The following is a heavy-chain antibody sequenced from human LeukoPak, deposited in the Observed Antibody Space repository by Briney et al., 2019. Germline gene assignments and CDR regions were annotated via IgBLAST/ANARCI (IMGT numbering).Heavy chain of an antibody. J-gene: IGHJ5*02. D-gene: IGHD3-22*01. V-gene: IGHV3-74*01. Sequence: GGSLRLSCAVSGFTFSSYWMHWVRQAPGKGLVWVSRINSDGSSTSYADSVKGRFTISRDNAKNTLYLQMNSLRAEDTAVYYCARVWGDYYDSSGLTFDPWGQGTLVTVSS. CDR3: ARVWGDYYDSSGLTFDP. CDR1: GFTFSSYW. CDR2: INSDGSST.